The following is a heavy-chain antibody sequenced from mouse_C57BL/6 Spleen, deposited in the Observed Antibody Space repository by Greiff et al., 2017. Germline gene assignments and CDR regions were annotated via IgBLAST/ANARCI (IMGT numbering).Heavy chain of an antibody. CDR1: GYAFSSSW. CDR2: LYPGDGDT. CDR3: TRVGREYAMDY. J-gene: IGHJ4*01. Sequence: QVQLQQSGPALVKPGASVKISCKASGYAFSSSWMNWVKQRPGKGLEWIGRLYPGDGDTNYNGKFKGKATLTADKSSSTAYMQLSSLTSEDSAVCVCTRVGREYAMDYWGQGTSVTVSS. V-gene: IGHV1-82*01.